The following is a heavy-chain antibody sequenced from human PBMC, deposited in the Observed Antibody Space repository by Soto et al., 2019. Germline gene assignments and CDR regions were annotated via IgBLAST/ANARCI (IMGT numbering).Heavy chain of an antibody. V-gene: IGHV4-59*01. CDR3: ARRVYCGGDCYGFDY. J-gene: IGHJ4*02. CDR1: GGSIISYY. Sequence: SETLSLTCTVSGGSIISYYWSWIRQPPGKGLEWIGYIYYSGSTNYNPSLKSRVTISVDTSKNQFSLKLSSVTAADMAVYYCARRVYCGGDCYGFDYWGQGTLVTVSS. CDR2: IYYSGST. D-gene: IGHD2-21*02.